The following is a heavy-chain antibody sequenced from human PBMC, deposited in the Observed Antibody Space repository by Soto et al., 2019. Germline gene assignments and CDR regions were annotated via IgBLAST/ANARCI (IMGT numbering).Heavy chain of an antibody. CDR2: IYYSGST. V-gene: IGHV4-31*03. CDR1: GGSISSGGYY. CDR3: ARDGDSGYDLDYFDY. Sequence: SETLSLTCTVSGGSISSGGYYWSWIRQHPGKGLEWIGYIYYSGSTYYNPSLKSRVTISVDTSKNQFSLKLSPVTAADTAVYYCARDGDSGYDLDYFDYWGQGTLVTVSS. J-gene: IGHJ4*02. D-gene: IGHD5-12*01.